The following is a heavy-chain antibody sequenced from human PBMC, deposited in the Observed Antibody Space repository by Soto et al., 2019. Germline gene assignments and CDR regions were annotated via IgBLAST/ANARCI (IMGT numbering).Heavy chain of an antibody. V-gene: IGHV1-3*01. D-gene: IGHD2-21*02. J-gene: IGHJ4*02. CDR1: GYTFTSYA. CDR3: ARSIVVVTALDY. CDR2: INAGNGNT. Sequence: ASVKVSCKASGYTFTSYAMHWVRQAPGQRLEWMGWINAGNGNTKYSQKFQGRVTITRDTSASTAYMELISLSSEDTAVYYCARSIVVVTALDYWGQGTLVTVSS.